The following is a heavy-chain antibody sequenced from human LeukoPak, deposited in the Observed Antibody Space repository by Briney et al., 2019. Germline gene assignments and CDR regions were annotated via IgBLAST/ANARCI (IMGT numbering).Heavy chain of an antibody. D-gene: IGHD2-15*01. V-gene: IGHV3-21*01. CDR2: ISSSSSYI. CDR1: GFTFSSYS. Sequence: PGGSLRLSCAASGFTFSSYSMNWVRQAPGKGLEWVSSISSSSSYIYYADSVKGRFTISRDNAKNSLYLQMNSLRAEDTAVYYCARGGHYCSGDSCYSGYYYYMDVWGKGTAVTISS. J-gene: IGHJ6*03. CDR3: ARGGHYCSGDSCYSGYYYYMDV.